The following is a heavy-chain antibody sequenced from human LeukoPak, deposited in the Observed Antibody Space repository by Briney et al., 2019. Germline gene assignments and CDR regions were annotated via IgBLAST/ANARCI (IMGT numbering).Heavy chain of an antibody. CDR1: GGTFSSYA. Sequence: ASVKVSCKASGGTFSSYAISWVRQAPGQGLEWMGGIIPIFGTANYAQKFQGRVTITADESTSTAYMELSSLRSEDTAVYYCARDQGPYDSWSGYYLGYFDYWGQGTLVTVSS. CDR3: ARDQGPYDSWSGYYLGYFDY. D-gene: IGHD3-3*01. J-gene: IGHJ4*02. V-gene: IGHV1-69*13. CDR2: IIPIFGTA.